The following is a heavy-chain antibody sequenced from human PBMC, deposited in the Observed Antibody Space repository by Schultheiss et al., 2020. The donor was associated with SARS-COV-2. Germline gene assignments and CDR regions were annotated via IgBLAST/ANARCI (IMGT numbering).Heavy chain of an antibody. CDR2: IYYSGST. CDR3: ARDSGRYYYYGMDV. D-gene: IGHD1-26*01. CDR1: GYSISSGYY. V-gene: IGHV4-38-2*02. J-gene: IGHJ6*02. Sequence: SETLSLTCAVYGYSISSGYYWGWIRQPPGKGLEWIGSIYYSGSTNYNPSLKSRVTISVDTSKNQFSLKLSSVTAADTAVYYCARDSGRYYYYGMDVWGQGTTVTVSS.